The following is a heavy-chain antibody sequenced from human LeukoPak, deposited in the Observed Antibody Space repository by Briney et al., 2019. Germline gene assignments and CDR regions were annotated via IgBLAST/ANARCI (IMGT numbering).Heavy chain of an antibody. CDR1: GGSFSGYY. J-gene: IGHJ3*02. CDR2: INHSGST. Sequence: SETLSLTCAVYGGSFSGYYWSWIRQPPGKGLEWIGEINHSGSTNYNPSLKSRVTISVDTSRNQLSLKLNSVTAADTAVYYCAKSNGYGLIDIWGQGTMVTVSS. D-gene: IGHD3-22*01. CDR3: AKSNGYGLIDI. V-gene: IGHV4-34*01.